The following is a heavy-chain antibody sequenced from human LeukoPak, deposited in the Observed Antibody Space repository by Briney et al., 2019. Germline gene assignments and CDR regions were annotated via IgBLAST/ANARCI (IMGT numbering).Heavy chain of an antibody. D-gene: IGHD6-19*01. CDR3: ARLTPGIAVAGSEFDY. CDR1: GGSISSGRYY. CDR2: IYTSGST. V-gene: IGHV4-61*02. J-gene: IGHJ4*02. Sequence: SQTLSLTCTVSGGSISSGRYYWSWIRQPAGKGLEWIGRIYTSGSTNYNPSLKSRVTISVDTSKNQFSLKLSSVTAADTAVYYCARLTPGIAVAGSEFDYWGQGTLVTVSS.